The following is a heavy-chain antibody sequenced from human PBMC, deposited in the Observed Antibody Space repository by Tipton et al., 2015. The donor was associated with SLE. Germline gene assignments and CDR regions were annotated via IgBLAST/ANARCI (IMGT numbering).Heavy chain of an antibody. D-gene: IGHD3-10*01. Sequence: QLVQSGAEVKKPGASVKVSCKTSGYSFINYGISWVRQAPGQGLEWIGRIYSYTNKRNYAQKVQGRVTMTTDTSTSTAYMELRSLRSDDTAVYYCARDEDPFGEYFHHWGQGTLVTVSS. V-gene: IGHV1-18*01. CDR1: GYSFINYG. CDR3: ARDEDPFGEYFHH. CDR2: IYSYTNKR. J-gene: IGHJ1*01.